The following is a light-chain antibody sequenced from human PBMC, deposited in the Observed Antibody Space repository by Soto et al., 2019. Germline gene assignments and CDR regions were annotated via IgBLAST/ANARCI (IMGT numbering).Light chain of an antibody. CDR2: DVT. J-gene: IGLJ3*02. CDR1: SSDLGGYNY. CDR3: GSYAGSFTWV. V-gene: IGLV2-11*01. Sequence: QSALTQPRSVSGSPGQSVTISCSGTSSDLGGYNYVSWYQHHPGKAPKLMIYDVTLRPSGVPDRFSGSKSGNTASLTISGLQAEDEVDYYCGSYAGSFTWVFGGGTQLTVL.